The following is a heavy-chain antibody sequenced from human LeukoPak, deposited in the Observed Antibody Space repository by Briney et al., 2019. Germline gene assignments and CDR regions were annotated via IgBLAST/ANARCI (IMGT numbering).Heavy chain of an antibody. Sequence: GGSLRLSCAASGFTFSSYSKKWVRQAPGKGLEWVSSISSSSSYIYYADSVKGRFTISRDNAKNSLYLQMNSLRAEDTAVYYCARDSDWDDAFDIWGQGQWSPSLQ. D-gene: IGHD3-9*01. CDR1: GFTFSSYS. J-gene: IGHJ3*02. V-gene: IGHV3-21*01. CDR3: ARDSDWDDAFDI. CDR2: ISSSSSYI.